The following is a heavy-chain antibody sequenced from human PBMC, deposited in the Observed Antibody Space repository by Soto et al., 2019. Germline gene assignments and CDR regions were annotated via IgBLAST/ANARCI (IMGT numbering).Heavy chain of an antibody. CDR1: GFTFSSHV. D-gene: IGHD3-16*01. CDR3: AKGLGDY. CDR2: ISVGGGST. V-gene: IGHV3-23*01. J-gene: IGHJ4*02. Sequence: ESGGGLVQPGGSLRLSCVASGFTFSSHVMSWVRQAPGKGLEWVSGISVGGGSTYYADSAKGRFTISRDNSKNTLNLQMNSLRAEDTAIYYCAKGLGDYWGQGTLVPVSS.